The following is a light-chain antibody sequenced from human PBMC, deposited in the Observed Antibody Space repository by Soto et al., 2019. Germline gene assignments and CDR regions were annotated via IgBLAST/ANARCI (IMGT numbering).Light chain of an antibody. CDR1: QSISSY. J-gene: IGKJ2*01. V-gene: IGKV1-39*01. Sequence: DIQMTQSPSSLSASAGDRVTITCRASQSISSYLNWYQQKPGKAPKLLIYAASSWQSGVPSRFSGSGSGTDFTLTISRLQPEDFATYYCQQSYSTLYTFGQGTKLEIK. CDR3: QQSYSTLYT. CDR2: AAS.